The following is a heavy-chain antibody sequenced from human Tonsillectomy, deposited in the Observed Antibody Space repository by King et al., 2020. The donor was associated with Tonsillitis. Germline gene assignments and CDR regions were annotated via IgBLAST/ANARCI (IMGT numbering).Heavy chain of an antibody. CDR3: ARGAVYTRVYYY. V-gene: IGHV3-53*01. Sequence: VQLVESGGGLIQPGGSLRLSCAASGFTVSSNYMSWVRQAPGQGLEWVSVIYSGGDTYYADSVKGRFTISRDNSNNTLYLQMNSLRADDTAVYFCARGAVYTRVYYYWGQGTLVTVSS. D-gene: IGHD1-1*01. J-gene: IGHJ4*02. CDR1: GFTVSSNY. CDR2: IYSGGDT.